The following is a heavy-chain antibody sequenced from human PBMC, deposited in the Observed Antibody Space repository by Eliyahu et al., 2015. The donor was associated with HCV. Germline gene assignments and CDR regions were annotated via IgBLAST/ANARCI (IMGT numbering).Heavy chain of an antibody. D-gene: IGHD2-2*01. Sequence: QVQLQESGPGLVEPSQTLSLTCTVSGGXLSIXXYFWSXIRQHPGKDLEFXGYMXNSGSTYYNPSLKSRVTISVDTPENQFSLKLSSVTAADTAVYYCAKLGYCSSITCPRGGGFDIWGQGTMVTVSS. CDR1: GGXLSIXXYF. CDR2: MXNSGST. V-gene: IGHV4-31*03. CDR3: AKLGYCSSITCPRGGGFDI. J-gene: IGHJ3*02.